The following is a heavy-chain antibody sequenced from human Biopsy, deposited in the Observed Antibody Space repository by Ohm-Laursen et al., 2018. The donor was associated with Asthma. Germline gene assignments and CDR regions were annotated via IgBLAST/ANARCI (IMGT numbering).Heavy chain of an antibody. CDR2: IVPGSGDT. D-gene: IGHD4-17*01. J-gene: IGHJ4*02. V-gene: IGHV1-58*01. Sequence: PVKVSCNVSGFPLTAYTFQWVRQARGLGLEWIGWIVPGSGDTNYAQKFQERVTFTRDMSTSTASMELRGLRSEDTAVYFCAAGRTSLNGESLIWGQGTLVSVSS. CDR1: GFPLTAYT. CDR3: AAGRTSLNGESLI.